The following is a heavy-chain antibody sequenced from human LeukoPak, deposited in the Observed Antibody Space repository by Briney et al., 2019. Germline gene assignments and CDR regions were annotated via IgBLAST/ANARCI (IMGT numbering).Heavy chain of an antibody. CDR2: IYYSGST. CDR1: GGSISSGDYY. V-gene: IGHV4-61*08. D-gene: IGHD3-22*01. J-gene: IGHJ4*02. Sequence: SETLSLTCTVSGGSISSGDYYWSWIRQPPGKGLEWIGYIYYSGSTNYNPSLKSRVTISVDTSKNQFSLKLSSVTAADTAVYYCARVSYYDSSGYFDFDYWGQGTLVTVSS. CDR3: ARVSYYDSSGYFDFDY.